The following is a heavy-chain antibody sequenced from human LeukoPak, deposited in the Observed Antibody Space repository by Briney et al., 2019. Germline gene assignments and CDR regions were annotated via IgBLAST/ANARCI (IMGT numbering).Heavy chain of an antibody. J-gene: IGHJ3*02. CDR2: IRYDGSNK. Sequence: GGSLRLSCAASGFTFSSYGMHWVRQAPGKGLEWVAFIRYDGSNKYYADSVKGRFTISRDNSKNTLYLQMNSLRAEDTAVYYCARDPGHAFDIWGQGTMVTVSS. V-gene: IGHV3-30*02. CDR3: ARDPGHAFDI. CDR1: GFTFSSYG.